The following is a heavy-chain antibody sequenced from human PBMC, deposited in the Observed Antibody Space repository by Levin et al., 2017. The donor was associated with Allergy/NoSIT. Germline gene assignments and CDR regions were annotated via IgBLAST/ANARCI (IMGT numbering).Heavy chain of an antibody. V-gene: IGHV3-30*04. CDR1: GFTFRSNA. CDR2: ISHDSGNK. D-gene: IGHD4-17*01. CDR3: VRDRDDYGDYTFDF. J-gene: IGHJ4*02. Sequence: GGSLRLSCGGAGFTFRSNAMHWVRQAPGKGLEGVAVISHDSGNKPYADAVKGRFTISRDNSKKTLSLQMKSLRPEDKAGYYCVRDRDDYGDYTFDFWGQGTLVAVSS.